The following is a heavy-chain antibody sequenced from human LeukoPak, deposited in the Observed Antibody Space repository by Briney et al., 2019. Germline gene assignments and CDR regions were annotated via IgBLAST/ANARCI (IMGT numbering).Heavy chain of an antibody. CDR1: GFTFSSYW. J-gene: IGHJ4*02. D-gene: IGHD3-9*01. V-gene: IGHV3-7*01. CDR2: IKQDGSEK. Sequence: GGSLRLSCAASGFTFSSYWMSWVRQAPGKGLEWVANIKQDGSEKYYVDSVKGRFTISRDNAKNSLYLQMNSLRAEDTAVYYCARETYDILTGPESFDYWGQGTLVTVSS. CDR3: ARETYDILTGPESFDY.